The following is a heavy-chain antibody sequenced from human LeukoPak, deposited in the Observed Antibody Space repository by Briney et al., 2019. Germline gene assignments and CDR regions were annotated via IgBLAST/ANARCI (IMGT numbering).Heavy chain of an antibody. J-gene: IGHJ4*02. Sequence: GGSLRLSCAASGFTFSSYAMHWARQAPGKGLEWVAVISYDASNKYDADSVKGRFTISRDNSKNTLYLQMNSLRVEDTAVYYCARASCGYSGYEGLDYWGQGTVVTVSS. CDR3: ARASCGYSGYEGLDY. D-gene: IGHD5-12*01. CDR1: GFTFSSYA. CDR2: ISYDASNK. V-gene: IGHV3-30-3*01.